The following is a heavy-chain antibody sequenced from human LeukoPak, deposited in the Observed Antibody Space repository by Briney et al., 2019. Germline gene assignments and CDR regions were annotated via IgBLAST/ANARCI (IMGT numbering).Heavy chain of an antibody. D-gene: IGHD6-13*01. CDR1: GGFTSSSRYF. J-gene: IGHJ4*02. V-gene: IGHV4-39*07. CDR3: ARALGIAVAGRIHYFDY. Sequence: SETLSLTCNVSGGFTSSSRYFWGWIRQPPGKGLEWIGEINHSGSTNYNPSLKSRVTISVDTSKNQFSLKLSSVTAADTAVYYCARALGIAVAGRIHYFDYWGQGTLVTVSS. CDR2: INHSGST.